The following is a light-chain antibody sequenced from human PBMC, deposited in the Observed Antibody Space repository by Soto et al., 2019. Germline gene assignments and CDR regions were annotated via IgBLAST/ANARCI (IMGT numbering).Light chain of an antibody. CDR3: QQYDSYSPLT. J-gene: IGKJ4*01. V-gene: IGKV1-5*01. Sequence: DIQMTQSPSTLSASVGDRVTMTCRASQSISKWLAWYQQKPGTAPKLLIYDTSNLESGVPSRFSGSGSGTEFTLTIRSLQPDDFATYYCQQYDSYSPLTFGGGTKVDI. CDR2: DTS. CDR1: QSISKW.